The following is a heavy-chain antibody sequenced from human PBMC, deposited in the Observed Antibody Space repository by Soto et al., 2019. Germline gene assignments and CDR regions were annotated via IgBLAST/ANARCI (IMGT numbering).Heavy chain of an antibody. Sequence: QVQLVQSGAEVKKPGSSVKVSCKASGGTFSSYTISWVRQAPGQGLEWMGRIIPILGIANYAQKFQGRVTITADKSTSTAYMELSSLRSEVTAVYYCARGDGSGSSDGAFDIWGQGTMVTVSS. CDR3: ARGDGSGSSDGAFDI. CDR2: IIPILGIA. V-gene: IGHV1-69*02. J-gene: IGHJ3*02. D-gene: IGHD3-10*01. CDR1: GGTFSSYT.